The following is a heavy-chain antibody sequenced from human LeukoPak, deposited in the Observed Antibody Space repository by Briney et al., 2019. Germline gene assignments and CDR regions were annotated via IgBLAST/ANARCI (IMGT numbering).Heavy chain of an antibody. J-gene: IGHJ4*02. CDR2: ISAGGGST. CDR3: AKEKYYGSD. CDR1: GFTFSSYA. D-gene: IGHD3-10*01. Sequence: GGSLRLSCAASGFTFSSYAMSWVRQAPGKGLEWVSSISAGGGSTNYADSVKGRFTISRENPKNTLYLQMNSLRAEDTAVYYCAKEKYYGSDWGQGTLVTVPS. V-gene: IGHV3-23*01.